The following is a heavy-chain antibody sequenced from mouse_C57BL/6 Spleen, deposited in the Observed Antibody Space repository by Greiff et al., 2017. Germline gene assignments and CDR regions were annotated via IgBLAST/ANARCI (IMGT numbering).Heavy chain of an antibody. CDR3: ARELRSLYAMDY. CDR1: GYTFTSYW. D-gene: IGHD3-2*02. CDR2: IDPSDSET. Sequence: QVQLKQPGAELVRPGSSVKLSCKASGYTFTSYWMHWVKQRPIQGLEWIGNIDPSDSETHYNQKFKDKATLTVDKSSSTAYMQLSSLTSEDSAVYYCARELRSLYAMDYWGQGTSVTVSS. V-gene: IGHV1-52*01. J-gene: IGHJ4*01.